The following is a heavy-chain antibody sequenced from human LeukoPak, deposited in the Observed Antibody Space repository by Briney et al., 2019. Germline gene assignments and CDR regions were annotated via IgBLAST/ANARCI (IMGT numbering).Heavy chain of an antibody. D-gene: IGHD2-2*01. V-gene: IGHV4-34*01. CDR1: GGSFSGYY. Sequence: SETLSLTCAVYGGSFSGYYWSWIRQPPGKGLEWIGEINHSGSTNYNPSLKSRVTISVDTSKNQLSLTLSSVTAADTAVYYCARGIVVPAPVWFDPWGQGTLVTVSS. CDR3: ARGIVVPAPVWFDP. J-gene: IGHJ5*02. CDR2: INHSGST.